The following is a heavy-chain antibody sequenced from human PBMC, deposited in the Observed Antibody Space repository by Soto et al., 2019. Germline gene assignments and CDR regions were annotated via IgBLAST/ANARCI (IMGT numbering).Heavy chain of an antibody. D-gene: IGHD3-10*01. J-gene: IGHJ4*02. CDR2: ISAYNGNT. CDR1: GYTLTSYG. V-gene: IGHV1-18*01. CDR3: AVRFGELIFDY. Sequence: ASVKVSFTASGYTLTSYGISWVRQAPGQGLEWMGWISAYNGNTNYAQKLQGRVTMTTDTSTSTAYMELRSLRSDDTAVYYCAVRFGELIFDYWGQGTLVTVSS.